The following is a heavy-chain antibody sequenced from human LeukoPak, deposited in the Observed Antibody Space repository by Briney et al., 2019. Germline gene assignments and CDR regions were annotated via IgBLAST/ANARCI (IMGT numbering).Heavy chain of an antibody. CDR3: ARGGRKAASITEVGWFDP. J-gene: IGHJ5*02. Sequence: PSETLSLTCAVSGGSISSGGYSWSWIRQPPGKGLEWIGYIYHSGSTYYNPSLKSRVTISVDRSKNQFSLKLSSVTAADTAVYYCARGGRKAASITEVGWFDPWGQGTLVTVSS. CDR1: GGSISSGGYS. CDR2: IYHSGST. V-gene: IGHV4-30-2*01. D-gene: IGHD3-10*01.